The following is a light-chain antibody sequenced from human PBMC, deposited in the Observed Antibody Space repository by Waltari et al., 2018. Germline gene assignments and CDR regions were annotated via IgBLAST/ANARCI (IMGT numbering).Light chain of an antibody. CDR1: QDIRND. J-gene: IGKJ4*01. V-gene: IGKV1-6*01. Sequence: AIQMTKSPYSLSASVGDRVTITFPASQDIRNDLGWYQQTPGRAPKLLIYAASSLQSGVPSRFRGTGSGTDFTLTISSLQPEDFATYFCLQDHSYPLTFGGGTKVEIK. CDR2: AAS. CDR3: LQDHSYPLT.